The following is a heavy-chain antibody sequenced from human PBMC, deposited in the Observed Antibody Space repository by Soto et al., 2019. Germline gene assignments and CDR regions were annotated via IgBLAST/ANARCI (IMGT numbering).Heavy chain of an antibody. CDR1: GFTFSEHS. D-gene: IGHD5-12*01. Sequence: EVQLLESGGGLVQPGGGSLRLSCAASGFTFSEHSMSWVRQSPGKGLEWVSGISATGESKHYAEAVKGRFTISRDNSKNTLYLQMNSLRGEDTAVYSCAKSWGDSWLQYAFDMWGQGTMVTVSS. CDR3: AKSWGDSWLQYAFDM. J-gene: IGHJ3*02. CDR2: ISATGESK. V-gene: IGHV3-23*01.